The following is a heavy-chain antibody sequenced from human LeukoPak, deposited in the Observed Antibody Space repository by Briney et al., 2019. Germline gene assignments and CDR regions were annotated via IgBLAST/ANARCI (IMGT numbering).Heavy chain of an antibody. D-gene: IGHD3-10*01. V-gene: IGHV3-23*01. CDR2: ISGSGANT. Sequence: GGSLRLSCVASGFAFSSYAMSWVRQAPGKGLEWVSAISGSGANTYYADSVKGRFTISRDNSKNTLYLQMNSLRAEDTAVYYCAVRAVIIVSKRFGPRGQGTLVTVSS. CDR1: GFAFSSYA. CDR3: AVRAVIIVSKRFGP. J-gene: IGHJ5*02.